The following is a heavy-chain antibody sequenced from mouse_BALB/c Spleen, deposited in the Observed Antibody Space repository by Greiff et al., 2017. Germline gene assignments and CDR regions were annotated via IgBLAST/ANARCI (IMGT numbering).Heavy chain of an antibody. D-gene: IGHD1-1*01. V-gene: IGHV1-63*01. CDR1: GYAFTNYW. Sequence: VQLQQSGAELVRPGTSVKISCKASGYAFTNYWLGWVKQRPGHGLEWIGDIYPGSGNTYYNEKFKGKATLTADKSSSTAYMQLSSLTSEDSAVYSCARGRDYGSSPGWFAYWGQGTLVTVSA. CDR3: ARGRDYGSSPGWFAY. CDR2: IYPGSGNT. J-gene: IGHJ3*01.